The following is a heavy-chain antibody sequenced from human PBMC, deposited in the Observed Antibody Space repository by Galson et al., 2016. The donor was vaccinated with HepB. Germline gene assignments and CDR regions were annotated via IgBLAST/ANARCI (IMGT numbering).Heavy chain of an antibody. CDR3: ARDGIPTPQNIGGRLPLPYYYCMDV. Sequence: SLRLSCAASGFTFSNYGLHWVRQAPGKGLEWVALIWYDGSKKYYAESVKGRLTISRDNSQNTLDLQMNSLRAEDTAVYYCARDGIPTPQNIGGRLPLPYYYCMDVWRQGTAVTVSS. D-gene: IGHD6-6*01. J-gene: IGHJ6*02. CDR1: GFTFSNYG. CDR2: IWYDGSKK. V-gene: IGHV3-33*01.